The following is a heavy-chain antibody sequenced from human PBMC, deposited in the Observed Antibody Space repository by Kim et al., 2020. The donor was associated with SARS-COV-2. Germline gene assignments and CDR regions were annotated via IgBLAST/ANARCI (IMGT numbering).Heavy chain of an antibody. Sequence: SETLSLTCAVYGGSFSGYYWSWIRQPPGKGLEWIGEINHSGSTNYNPSLKSRVTISVDTSKNQFSLKLSSVTAADTAVYYCARGGRDGDYGGYWGQGTLVTVSS. CDR2: INHSGST. CDR1: GGSFSGYY. D-gene: IGHD4-17*01. J-gene: IGHJ4*02. V-gene: IGHV4-34*01. CDR3: ARGGRDGDYGGY.